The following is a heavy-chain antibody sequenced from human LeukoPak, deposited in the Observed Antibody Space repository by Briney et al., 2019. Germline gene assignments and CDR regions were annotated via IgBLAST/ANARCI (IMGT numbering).Heavy chain of an antibody. CDR3: AKWFGVGHWFDP. V-gene: IGHV4-4*02. CDR1: GGSISSSNW. D-gene: IGHD3-10*01. CDR2: IYHSGST. J-gene: IGHJ5*02. Sequence: SGTLSLTCAVSGGSISSSNWWSWVRQPPGKGLEWIGEIYHSGSTNYNPSLKSRVTISVDKSKNQFSLKLSSVTAADTAVYYFAKWFGVGHWFDPWGQGTLVTVSS.